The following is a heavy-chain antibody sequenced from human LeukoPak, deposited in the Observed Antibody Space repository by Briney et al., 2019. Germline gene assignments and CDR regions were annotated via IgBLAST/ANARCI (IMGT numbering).Heavy chain of an antibody. CDR3: ARHEEEDGYNAKTPDY. Sequence: PSETLSLTCDVSGVSISVTNYYWGWIRQPPGMGLEWIGSIHYRLPTFYNPLLKSRVTISVDTSKNQISLRLRSITAAATAVYYCARHEEEDGYNAKTPDYWGQGTLVTLSS. CDR2: IHYRLPT. V-gene: IGHV4-39*01. CDR1: GVSISVTNYY. D-gene: IGHD5-24*01. J-gene: IGHJ4*02.